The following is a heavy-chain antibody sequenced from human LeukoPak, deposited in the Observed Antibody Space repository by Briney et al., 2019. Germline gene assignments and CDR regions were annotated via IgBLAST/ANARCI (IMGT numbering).Heavy chain of an antibody. CDR1: GFTFSIHG. CDR2: IINSGGTV. Sequence: GGSLRLSCAASGFTFSIHGMNWVRQAPGKGLEWVSYIINSGGTVYYTDSVQGRFTISRDNARNSLFLQMNILRDEDTAVYYCARVGRGVFGMDVWGQGTTVTVSS. V-gene: IGHV3-48*02. CDR3: ARVGRGVFGMDV. J-gene: IGHJ6*02. D-gene: IGHD3-10*01.